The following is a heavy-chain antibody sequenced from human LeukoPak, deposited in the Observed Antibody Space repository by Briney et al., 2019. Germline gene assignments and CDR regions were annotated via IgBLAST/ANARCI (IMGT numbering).Heavy chain of an antibody. J-gene: IGHJ3*02. V-gene: IGHV4-61*01. CDR2: IYYSGST. CDR1: GGSISSGSYY. D-gene: IGHD3-22*01. Sequence: SQTLSLTCTVSGGSISSGSYYWSWIRQPPGKGLEWIGYIYYSGSTNYNPSLKSRVTISVDTSKNQFSLKLSSVTAADTAVYYCASSGYYYDAFDIWGQGTMVTVSS. CDR3: ASSGYYYDAFDI.